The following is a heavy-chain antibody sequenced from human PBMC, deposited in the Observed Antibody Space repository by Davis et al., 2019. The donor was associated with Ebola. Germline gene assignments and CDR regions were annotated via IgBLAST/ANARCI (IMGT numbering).Heavy chain of an antibody. J-gene: IGHJ4*02. V-gene: IGHV4-30-2*01. CDR3: ARDYYDSSGYFYYFDY. Sequence: SETLSLTCTVSGGSISSGGFSWSWIRQPPGKGLEYIGYIYHSGNTNYNPSLKSRVTISVDTSKNQFSLNLSSVTAADTAVYYCARDYYDSSGYFYYFDYWGQGTLVTVSS. CDR1: GGSISSGGFS. D-gene: IGHD3-22*01. CDR2: IYHSGNT.